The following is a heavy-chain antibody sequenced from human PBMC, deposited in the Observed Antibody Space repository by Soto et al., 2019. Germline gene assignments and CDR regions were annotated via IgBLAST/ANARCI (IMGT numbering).Heavy chain of an antibody. D-gene: IGHD6-6*01. CDR2: IYYSGTT. Sequence: SETLSLTCTVSGDSISSGDYYWSWVRQSPGKGLEWIGCIYYSGTTYYNPSLETRLTMSVDTSKNQFSLRLSSVTAADTAMYFCARDFKRYSSSPGTIAYWGQGTLVTGSS. CDR3: ARDFKRYSSSPGTIAY. V-gene: IGHV4-30-4*01. J-gene: IGHJ1*01. CDR1: GDSISSGDYY.